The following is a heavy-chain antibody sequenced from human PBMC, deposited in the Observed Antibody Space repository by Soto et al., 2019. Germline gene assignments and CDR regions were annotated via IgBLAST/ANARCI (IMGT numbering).Heavy chain of an antibody. CDR1: GFTFSSYA. Sequence: PGGSLRLSCAASGFTFSSYAMHWVRQAPGKGLEWVAVISYDGSNKYYADSVKGRFTISRDNSKNTLYLQMNSLRAEDTAVYYCARDRSKTYYDLWSGYKPYYYYGMDVWGQGTTVTVSS. CDR3: ARDRSKTYYDLWSGYKPYYYYGMDV. J-gene: IGHJ6*02. V-gene: IGHV3-30-3*01. D-gene: IGHD3-3*01. CDR2: ISYDGSNK.